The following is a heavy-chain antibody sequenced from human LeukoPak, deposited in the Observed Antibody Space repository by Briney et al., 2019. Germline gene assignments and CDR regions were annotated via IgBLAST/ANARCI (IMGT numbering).Heavy chain of an antibody. J-gene: IGHJ4*02. Sequence: ASVKVSCKASGYTFTSYAMNWVRQAPGQGLEWMGWINTDTGNPTYAQGFTGRFVFSLDTSVGTAYLQISSLKAEDTAVYYCARDGWDPYFDYWGQGTLVTVSS. V-gene: IGHV7-4-1*02. CDR3: ARDGWDPYFDY. D-gene: IGHD1-26*01. CDR1: GYTFTSYA. CDR2: INTDTGNP.